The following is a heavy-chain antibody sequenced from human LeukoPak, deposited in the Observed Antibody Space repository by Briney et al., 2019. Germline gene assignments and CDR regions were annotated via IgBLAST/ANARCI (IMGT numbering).Heavy chain of an antibody. CDR3: VRTWGSGYSAPPGD. J-gene: IGHJ4*02. CDR1: GFTFSSYW. D-gene: IGHD6-13*01. CDR2: INSDESST. Sequence: GGSLRLSCVASGFTFSSYWMHWVRQAPGKGLVWVSRINSDESSTSYADSVKGRFTISRDNAKNTLYLQMNSLRAEDTAVYYCVRTWGSGYSAPPGDWGQGSLVTVSS. V-gene: IGHV3-74*01.